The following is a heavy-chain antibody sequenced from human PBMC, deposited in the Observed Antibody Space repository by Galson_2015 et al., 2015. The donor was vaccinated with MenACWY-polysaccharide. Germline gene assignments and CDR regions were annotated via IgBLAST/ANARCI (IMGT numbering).Heavy chain of an antibody. CDR1: GLTFSSSA. V-gene: IGHV3-23*01. CDR2: ISGRGSNT. CDR3: AKLRGSDWRDFDY. Sequence: SLRLCCAASGLTFSSSAMSWVRQAPGKGLEWVSEISGRGSNTYYADSVKGRFTISRDNSKNTLFLQMNTLRAEDTAIYFCAKLRGSDWRDFDYWGQGTLVTVSS. J-gene: IGHJ4*02. D-gene: IGHD6-19*01.